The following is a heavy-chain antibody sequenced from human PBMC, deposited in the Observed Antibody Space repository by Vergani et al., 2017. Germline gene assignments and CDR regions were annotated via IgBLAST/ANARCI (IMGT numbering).Heavy chain of an antibody. CDR3: ARDLDHSGNPGGGYYYYGMDV. D-gene: IGHD1-14*01. V-gene: IGHV1-46*01. J-gene: IGHJ6*02. Sequence: QVQLVQSGAEVKKPGASVKVSCKASGYTFTSYYMHWVRQAPGQGLEWMGIINPSGGSTSYAQKFQGRVTMTRDTSTSTVYMELSSLRSEDTAVYYCARDLDHSGNPGGGYYYYGMDVWGQGTTVTVSS. CDR1: GYTFTSYY. CDR2: INPSGGST.